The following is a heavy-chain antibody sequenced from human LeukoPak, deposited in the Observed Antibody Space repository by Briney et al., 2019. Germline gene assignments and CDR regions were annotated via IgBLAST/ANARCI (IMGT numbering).Heavy chain of an antibody. CDR3: TTEGLVDIVATDY. V-gene: IGHV3-15*01. CDR1: AFTFTNAW. D-gene: IGHD5-12*01. Sequence: GGSLRLSCAASAFTFTNAWMSCVRQAPGEGREWVGRIKSKTDGGTTDYAAPVKGRFTISRDDSKNTLYLQMNSLKTEDTAVYYCTTEGLVDIVATDYWGQGTLVTVSS. J-gene: IGHJ4*02. CDR2: IKSKTDGGTT.